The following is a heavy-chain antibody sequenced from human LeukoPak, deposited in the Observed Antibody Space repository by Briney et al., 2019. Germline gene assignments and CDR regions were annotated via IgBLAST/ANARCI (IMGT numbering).Heavy chain of an antibody. V-gene: IGHV1-46*04. CDR2: INPRTGST. Sequence: ASLKVSCKASGYTFTHYHVHCVRQAPGQGLEWVGIINPRTGSTTYAQMLQGRVTMTRDTSSNTVYMEMSSLRSEDTAVYYCARDSLGYTYGYSTYLDPWGQGTLVTVSS. CDR3: ARDSLGYTYGYSTYLDP. D-gene: IGHD5-18*01. CDR1: GYTFTHYH. J-gene: IGHJ5*02.